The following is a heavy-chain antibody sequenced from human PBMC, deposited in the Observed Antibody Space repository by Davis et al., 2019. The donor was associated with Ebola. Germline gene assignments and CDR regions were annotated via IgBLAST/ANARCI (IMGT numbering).Heavy chain of an antibody. Sequence: PGGSLRPSFKPPGYRFTTFWIAWVRQMHGKGLERLGNIYPGDSDTRYSPSFQAQVTISADKSITTAYLQWSSLKASDTAMYYCARLGQNYGDYGMRYFDLWGRGTLVTVSS. J-gene: IGHJ2*01. D-gene: IGHD4-17*01. CDR1: GYRFTTFW. V-gene: IGHV5-51*01. CDR3: ARLGQNYGDYGMRYFDL. CDR2: IYPGDSDT.